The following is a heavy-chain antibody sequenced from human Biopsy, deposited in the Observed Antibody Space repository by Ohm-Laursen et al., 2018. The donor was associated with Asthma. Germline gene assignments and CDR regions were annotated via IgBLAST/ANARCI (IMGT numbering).Heavy chain of an antibody. V-gene: IGHV3-9*01. CDR3: AKSADYYDSTDYLDF. D-gene: IGHD3-22*01. CDR1: GFSFDDCA. J-gene: IGHJ4*01. Sequence: SLRLSCAATGFSFDDCAMHWVRQAPGKGLEWVSSISWNSGNIDYADSVKGRFTISRDNTKNSLYLQMQSLRPEDTAFYYCAKSADYYDSTDYLDFWGRGTLVTVSS. CDR2: ISWNSGNI.